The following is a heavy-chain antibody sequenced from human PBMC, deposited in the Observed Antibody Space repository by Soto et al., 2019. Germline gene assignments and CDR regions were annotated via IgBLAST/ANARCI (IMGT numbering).Heavy chain of an antibody. D-gene: IGHD2-2*01. J-gene: IGHJ6*02. CDR1: GGSIRSNIYY. Sequence: PSETLSLTCSVSGGSIRSNIYYWGWIRQPPGKGLEWIGYIYYSGSTNYNPSLKSRVTISVDTSKNQFSLKLSSVTAADTAVYYCARHVPYCSDTSHCAYGMDVWGQGTTVTVSS. CDR3: ARHVPYCSDTSHCAYGMDV. V-gene: IGHV4-61*05. CDR2: IYYSGST.